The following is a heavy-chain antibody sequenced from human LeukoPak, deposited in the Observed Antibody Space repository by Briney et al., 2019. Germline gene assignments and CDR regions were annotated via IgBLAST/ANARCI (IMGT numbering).Heavy chain of an antibody. J-gene: IGHJ4*02. Sequence: GESLKISCKGSGYSFTNYWLGWVRQMPGKGLEWMGIIYPGDSDTRYSSSFQGQVTFSADKSISTAYLQWSSLKASDTAIYYCARFGSPSTEFDSWGQGTLVTVSS. CDR3: ARFGSPSTEFDS. V-gene: IGHV5-51*01. CDR2: IYPGDSDT. CDR1: GYSFTNYW. D-gene: IGHD4-11*01.